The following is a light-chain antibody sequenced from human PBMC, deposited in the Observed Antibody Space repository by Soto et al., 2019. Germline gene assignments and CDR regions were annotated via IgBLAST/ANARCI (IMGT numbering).Light chain of an antibody. V-gene: IGKV1-5*01. CDR3: QQYNSYVLT. CDR1: QSISSW. J-gene: IGKJ4*01. Sequence: DIQMTQSPSTLSASVGDRVTITCRASQSISSWLAWYQQKPGKAPKLLIYDASSLESGVPSRFSGSGSGTEFTLTISSLQPDDFATYYCQQYNSYVLTFGGGTRVEIK. CDR2: DAS.